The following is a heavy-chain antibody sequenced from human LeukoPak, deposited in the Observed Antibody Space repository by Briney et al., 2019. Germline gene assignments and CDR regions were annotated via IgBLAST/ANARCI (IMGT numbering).Heavy chain of an antibody. V-gene: IGHV3-11*04. CDR2: ISSSGSTI. D-gene: IGHD3-22*01. J-gene: IGHJ3*02. CDR3: ARDFPSYYYDSSGYYDAFDI. CDR1: GFTFSDYY. Sequence: PGGSLRLSCAASGFTFSDYYMSWIRQAPGKGLAWVSYISSSGSTIYYADSVKGRFTISRDNAKNSLYLQMNSLRAEDTAVYYCARDFPSYYYDSSGYYDAFDIWGQGTMVTVSS.